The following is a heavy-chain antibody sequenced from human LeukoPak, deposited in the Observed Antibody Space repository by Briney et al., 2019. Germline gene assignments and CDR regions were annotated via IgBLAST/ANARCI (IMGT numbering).Heavy chain of an antibody. CDR2: ISSSSSYI. J-gene: IGHJ4*02. D-gene: IGHD1-26*01. V-gene: IGHV3-21*01. CDR3: ARGGAVGAISLSDY. CDR1: GFTFSSYS. Sequence: GGSLRLSCAASGFTFSSYSMNWVRQAPGKGLEWVSSISSSSSYICYADSVKGRFTISRDNAKNSLYLQMNSLRAEDTAVYYCARGGAVGAISLSDYWGQGTLVTVSS.